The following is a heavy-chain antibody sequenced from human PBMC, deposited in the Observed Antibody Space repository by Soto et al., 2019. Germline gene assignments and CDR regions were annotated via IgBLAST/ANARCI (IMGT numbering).Heavy chain of an antibody. CDR3: ARDRARPSGSYSKNWFDP. D-gene: IGHD1-26*01. CDR2: IIPIFGTA. J-gene: IGHJ5*02. V-gene: IGHV1-69*12. CDR1: GGTFSSYA. Sequence: QVQRVQSGAEVKKPGSSVKVSCKASGGTFSSYAISWVRQAPGQGLEWMGGIIPIFGTANYAQKFQGRVTITADESTSTAYMELSSLRFEDTAVYYCARDRARPSGSYSKNWFDPWGQGTLVTVSS.